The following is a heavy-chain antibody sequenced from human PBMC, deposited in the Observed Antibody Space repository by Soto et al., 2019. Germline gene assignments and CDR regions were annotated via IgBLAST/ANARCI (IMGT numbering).Heavy chain of an antibody. CDR1: GFTFSSYG. D-gene: IGHD1-20*01. J-gene: IGHJ4*02. Sequence: TGGSLRLSCAASGFTFSSYGMHWVRQAPGKGLEWVAVTWYHGNSMYYADSVKGRFTISRDNSKNTLYLQMNNLRAEDTAVYYCARYNTGHSDYWGQGTLVTVSS. V-gene: IGHV3-33*01. CDR2: TWYHGNSM. CDR3: ARYNTGHSDY.